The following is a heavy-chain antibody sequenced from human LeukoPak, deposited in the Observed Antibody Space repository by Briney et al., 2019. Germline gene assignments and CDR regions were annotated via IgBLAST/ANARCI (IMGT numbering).Heavy chain of an antibody. CDR2: VNPSGGST. D-gene: IGHD1-26*01. V-gene: IGHV1-46*01. CDR1: GYTFTSYY. J-gene: IGHJ4*02. Sequence: ASVKVSCKASGYTFTSYYLHWVRQAPGQGLEWMGMVNPSGGSTSYAQKFQGRVTMTRDTSMTTVYMELSSLRSDDTAVFYCARRHKHYYQIDYWGQGTLVTVSS. CDR3: ARRHKHYYQIDY.